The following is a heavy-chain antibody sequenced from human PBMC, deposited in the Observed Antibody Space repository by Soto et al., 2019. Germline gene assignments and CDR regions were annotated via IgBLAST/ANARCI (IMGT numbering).Heavy chain of an antibody. V-gene: IGHV4-59*01. CDR3: AREGRIAVAEYHFDY. CDR2: IYCSGST. Sequence: LSLTCTVSGGSISSYYWSWIRQPPGKGLEWIGYIYCSGSTNYNPSLKSRVTISVDTSKNQFSLKLSSVTAADTAVYYCAREGRIAVAEYHFDYGGQGTLVTVSS. D-gene: IGHD6-19*01. J-gene: IGHJ4*02. CDR1: GGSISSYY.